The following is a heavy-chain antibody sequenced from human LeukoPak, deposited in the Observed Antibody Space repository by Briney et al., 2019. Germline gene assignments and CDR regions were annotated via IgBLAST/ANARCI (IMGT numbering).Heavy chain of an antibody. CDR2: ISYDGSNK. D-gene: IGHD3-22*01. CDR1: GFTFSSSG. CDR3: ARDSAKDSSGYYRFDY. Sequence: PGRSLRLSCAASGFTFSSSGMHWVRQAPGKGLQRVAVISYDGSNKYYTNSVKGRFTISRDNSKNTVYLQVNSLRAEDTAVYYCARDSAKDSSGYYRFDYWGQGTLVTVSS. J-gene: IGHJ4*02. V-gene: IGHV3-30*03.